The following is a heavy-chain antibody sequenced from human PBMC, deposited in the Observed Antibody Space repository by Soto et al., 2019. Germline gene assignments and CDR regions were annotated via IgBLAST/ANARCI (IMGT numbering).Heavy chain of an antibody. Sequence: QLVESGGGLVQPGGSLRLSCVGSGFTFSDYYINWVRQAPGKGLEWISYVSTRGSTVNYADSVEGRFTIFRDNAENTLYLQMNSLKPEDTAIYYCAREGGFWSGSYPPSQYYYMDVWGKGTTVTVSS. CDR1: GFTFSDYY. J-gene: IGHJ6*03. CDR2: VSTRGSTV. V-gene: IGHV3-11*01. CDR3: AREGGFWSGSYPPSQYYYMDV. D-gene: IGHD3-3*01.